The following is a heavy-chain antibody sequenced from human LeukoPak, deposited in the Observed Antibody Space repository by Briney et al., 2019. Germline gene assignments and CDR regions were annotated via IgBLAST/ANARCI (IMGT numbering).Heavy chain of an antibody. J-gene: IGHJ4*02. CDR2: ITSSSSGL. CDR1: GFTFSSYE. CDR3: ARDRGRVFDY. V-gene: IGHV3-48*02. D-gene: IGHD3-16*01. Sequence: GGSLRLSCAASGFTFSSYEMNWVRQAPGKGLEWVSYITSSSSGLWYADSVKGRFTISRDNAKNSLYLQMNSLRDEDTAVYYCARDRGRVFDYWGQGTLVTVSS.